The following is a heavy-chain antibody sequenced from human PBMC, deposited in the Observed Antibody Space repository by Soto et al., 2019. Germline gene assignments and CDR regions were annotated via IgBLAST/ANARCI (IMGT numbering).Heavy chain of an antibody. D-gene: IGHD6-13*01. CDR2: IYYSGST. J-gene: IGHJ5*02. CDR3: ARELGLDSSWYKSWWFDP. CDR1: GGSISSYY. V-gene: IGHV4-59*12. Sequence: SETLSLTCTVSGGSISSYYWSWIRQPPGKGLEWIGYIYYSGSTNYNPSLKSRVTISVDTSKNQFSLKLSSVTAADTAVYYCARELGLDSSWYKSWWFDPWGQGTLVTVSS.